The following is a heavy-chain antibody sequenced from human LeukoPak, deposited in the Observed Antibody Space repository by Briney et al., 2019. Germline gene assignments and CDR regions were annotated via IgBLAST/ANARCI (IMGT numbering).Heavy chain of an antibody. V-gene: IGHV4-59*08. Sequence: SETLSLTCTVSGGSISSYYWSWIRQPPGKGLEWVGYINYSGSTKYNPSLKSRVTISVDTSKNQFSLKVSSVTAADTAFYYCARHPSSSGLYYSDYWGQGTLVTVSS. CDR3: ARHPSSSGLYYSDY. CDR2: INYSGST. J-gene: IGHJ4*02. D-gene: IGHD6-19*01. CDR1: GGSISSYY.